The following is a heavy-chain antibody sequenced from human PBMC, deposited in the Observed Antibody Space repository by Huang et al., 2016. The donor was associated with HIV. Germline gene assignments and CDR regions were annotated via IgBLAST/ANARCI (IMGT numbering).Heavy chain of an antibody. CDR3: ARGTRLTGLWYFDL. CDR1: GFTFSSYW. Sequence: EVQLVESGGGLVQPGGSLRLSCAASGFTFSSYWMHWVRQAPGKGLVWVSRIKGDGISTNYADSGKGRFTISRDNAKNTLYVQVNSLRAEDTAVYYCARGTRLTGLWYFDLWGRGTLVIVSS. J-gene: IGHJ2*01. CDR2: IKGDGIST. V-gene: IGHV3-74*01. D-gene: IGHD7-27*01.